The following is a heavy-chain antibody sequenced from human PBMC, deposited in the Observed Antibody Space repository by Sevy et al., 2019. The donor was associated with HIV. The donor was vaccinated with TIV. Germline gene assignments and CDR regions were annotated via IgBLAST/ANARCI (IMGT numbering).Heavy chain of an antibody. V-gene: IGHV3-48*01. D-gene: IGHD3-16*01. CDR1: GFTFSTYN. J-gene: IGHJ3*02. CDR3: ARIGMITFGGAARGAFDI. Sequence: GESLKISCAASGFTFSTYNMHWVRQAPGKGLEWVSYISSTSNTIYYEVSVKGRFTISRDNADNSMYLQMKSLRAEDTALYYCARIGMITFGGAARGAFDIWGQGTMVTVSS. CDR2: ISSTSNTI.